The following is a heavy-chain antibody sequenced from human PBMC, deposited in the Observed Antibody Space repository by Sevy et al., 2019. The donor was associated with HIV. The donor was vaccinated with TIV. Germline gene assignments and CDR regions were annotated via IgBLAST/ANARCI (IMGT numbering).Heavy chain of an antibody. CDR2: IYYSGST. Sequence: SETLSLTCTVSGGSISSGDYYWSWIRQPPGKGLEWIGYIYYSGSTYYNPSLKSRVTISVDTSKNQFSLKLSSVTAADTAVYYCARDREVTALEYYYGMDVWGQGTTVTVSS. CDR1: GGSISSGDYY. D-gene: IGHD2-21*02. CDR3: ARDREVTALEYYYGMDV. J-gene: IGHJ6*02. V-gene: IGHV4-30-4*01.